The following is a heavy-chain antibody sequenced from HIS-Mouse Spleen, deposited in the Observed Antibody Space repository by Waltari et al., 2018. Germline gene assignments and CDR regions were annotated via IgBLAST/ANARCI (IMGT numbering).Heavy chain of an antibody. D-gene: IGHD3-16*01. J-gene: IGHJ4*02. CDR1: GYTFTGYY. V-gene: IGHV1-2*02. CDR3: ARVSSGGSDFDY. CDR2: INPNRGGK. Sequence: QVQLVQSGAEVKKPGASVKVSCKASGYTFTGYYMHWVRQAPGQGLEWMGWINPNRGGKNYAQKFQGRGTMTRDTSISTAYMELSRLRSDDTAVYYCARVSSGGSDFDYWGQGTLVTVSS.